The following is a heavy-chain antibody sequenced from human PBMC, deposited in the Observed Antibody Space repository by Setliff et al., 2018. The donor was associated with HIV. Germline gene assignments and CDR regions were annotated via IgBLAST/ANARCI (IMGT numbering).Heavy chain of an antibody. CDR3: ARSGKAVGSAGLGTFDI. D-gene: IGHD6-19*01. CDR1: GYTFTTYW. J-gene: IGHJ3*02. Sequence: GESLKISCKGSGYTFTTYWIGWVRQMPGKGLEWMGIIYPGDSETRYSLSFQGQVTISADKSISTAYLQWSSLKASDTAMYYCARSGKAVGSAGLGTFDIWGQGTMV. V-gene: IGHV5-51*01. CDR2: IYPGDSET.